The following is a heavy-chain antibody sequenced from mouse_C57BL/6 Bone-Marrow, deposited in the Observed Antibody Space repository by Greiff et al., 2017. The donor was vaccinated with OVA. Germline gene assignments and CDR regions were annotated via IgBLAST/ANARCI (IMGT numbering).Heavy chain of an antibody. V-gene: IGHV3-1*01. CDR1: GYSITSGYD. D-gene: IGHD1-3*01. J-gene: IGHJ4*01. CDR3: ARALKGYYAMDY. CDR2: ISYSGST. Sequence: EVHLVESGPGMVKPSQSLSLTCTVTGYSITSGYDWHWIRHFPGNKLEWMGYISYSGSTNYNPSLKSRISITHDTSKNHFFLKLNSVTTEDTATYYCARALKGYYAMDYWGQGTSVTVSA.